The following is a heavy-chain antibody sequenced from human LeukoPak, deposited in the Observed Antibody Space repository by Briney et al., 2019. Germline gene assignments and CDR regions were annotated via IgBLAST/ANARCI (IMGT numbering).Heavy chain of an antibody. CDR3: ARGKVDTAMVKRGYYYYYMDV. D-gene: IGHD5-18*01. V-gene: IGHV4-59*01. J-gene: IGHJ6*03. CDR1: GGSTSSYY. CDR2: IYYSGST. Sequence: TSETLSLTCAVSGGSTSSYYWSWIRQPPGKGLEWIAYIYYSGSTHHNPSLKSRVTISVDTSKNQFSLKLSSVTAADTAVYYCARGKVDTAMVKRGYYYYYMDVWGKGTTVTVSS.